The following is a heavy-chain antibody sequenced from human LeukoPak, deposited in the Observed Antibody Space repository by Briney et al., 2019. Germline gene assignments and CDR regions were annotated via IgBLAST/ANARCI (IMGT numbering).Heavy chain of an antibody. CDR1: GFTFSSHA. CDR3: ARDLTGGYCSDY. Sequence: GGSLRLSCAASGFTFSSHAMHCVRQAPGKGLEWVAVITYDGGKTYYADSVKGRFTISRDNSRNTLYLQMSSLRAEDAAVFYCARDLTGGYCSDYWGQGTLVTVSS. D-gene: IGHD2-15*01. J-gene: IGHJ4*02. V-gene: IGHV3-30-3*01. CDR2: ITYDGGKT.